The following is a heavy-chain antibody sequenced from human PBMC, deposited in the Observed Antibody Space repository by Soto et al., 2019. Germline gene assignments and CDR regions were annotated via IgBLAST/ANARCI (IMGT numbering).Heavy chain of an antibody. D-gene: IGHD6-19*01. CDR3: ATVSAWQFYFFMDV. CDR1: GYTFTNYD. CDR2: MNPNSGDT. Sequence: QVQLVQSGAEVKKPGASVKVSCKASGYTFTNYDINWVRQATGQGLEWMGWMNPNSGDTGYAQNFQGRVTMTRTTSISTAYMELSSLRSEDTAVYYCATVSAWQFYFFMDVWGKGTTVTVSS. V-gene: IGHV1-8*01. J-gene: IGHJ6*03.